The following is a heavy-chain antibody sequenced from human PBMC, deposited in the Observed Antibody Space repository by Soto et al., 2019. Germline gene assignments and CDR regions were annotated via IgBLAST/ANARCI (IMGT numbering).Heavy chain of an antibody. CDR1: GYTFSGYA. V-gene: IGHV3-23*01. CDR2: ISGSGPDT. D-gene: IGHD2-8*02. Sequence: HPGGSLRLSCAASGYTFSGYAMSWVRQAPGKGQHWVSTISGSGPDTYYADSVRGRLTISRDNSRNTLYLQMNSLRAEDTAVYYCVKTCYGDGTANTCRHHHYWGPGTLVTVSS. CDR3: VKTCYGDGTANTCRHHHY. J-gene: IGHJ4*02.